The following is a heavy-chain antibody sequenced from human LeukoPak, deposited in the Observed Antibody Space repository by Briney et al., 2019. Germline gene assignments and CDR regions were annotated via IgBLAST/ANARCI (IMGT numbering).Heavy chain of an antibody. CDR3: ARVRVTPYISIDS. J-gene: IGHJ4*02. CDR2: IYYSGST. Sequence: SETLSLTCTVSGGSISSYYWSWIRQPPGKGLEWIGYIYYSGSTNYNPSLKSRVTISVKTSKNQFSLKLNSVTAADTAVYYCARVRVTPYISIDSWGQGTLVTVSS. D-gene: IGHD4-23*01. V-gene: IGHV4-59*12. CDR1: GGSISSYY.